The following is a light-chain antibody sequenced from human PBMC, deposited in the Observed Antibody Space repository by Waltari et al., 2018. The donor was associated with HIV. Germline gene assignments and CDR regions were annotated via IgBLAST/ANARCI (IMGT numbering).Light chain of an antibody. CDR1: SSNIGRFS. CDR2: RNN. Sequence: QSVLSQPPSASGTPGQRVTISCSGSSSNIGRFSVYWYRQVPGTTPQLLISRNNQRPSGVPDRFSGSKSGTSASLAISGLRSEDEAYYYCAAWNDNLSGVVFGGGTELTVL. CDR3: AAWNDNLSGVV. V-gene: IGLV1-47*01. J-gene: IGLJ2*01.